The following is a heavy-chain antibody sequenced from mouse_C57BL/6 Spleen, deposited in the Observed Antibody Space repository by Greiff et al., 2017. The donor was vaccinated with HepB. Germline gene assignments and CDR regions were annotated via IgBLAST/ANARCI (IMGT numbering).Heavy chain of an antibody. D-gene: IGHD2-4*01. V-gene: IGHV1-50*01. Sequence: VQLQQSGAELVKPGASVKLSRKASGYTFTSYWMQWVKQRPGQGLEWIGEIDPSDSYTNYNQKFKGKATLTVDTSSSTAYMQLSSLTSEDSAVYYCARSYDYDEGYWGQGTTLTVSS. CDR3: ARSYDYDEGY. CDR1: GYTFTSYW. J-gene: IGHJ2*01. CDR2: IDPSDSYT.